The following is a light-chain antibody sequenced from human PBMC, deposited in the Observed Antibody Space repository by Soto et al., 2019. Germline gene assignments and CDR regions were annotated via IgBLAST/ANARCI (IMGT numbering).Light chain of an antibody. CDR1: SSDIGSYNR. Sequence: QSVLTQPASVSGSPGQSITISCTGTSSDIGSYNRVSWYQQPPGTAPKLIIYEVNNRPSGVPDRFSGSKSGNTASLTIPGLQAEDEADYYCNSFTTSSTYVFGNGTKVTVL. J-gene: IGLJ1*01. CDR3: NSFTTSSTYV. V-gene: IGLV2-18*02. CDR2: EVN.